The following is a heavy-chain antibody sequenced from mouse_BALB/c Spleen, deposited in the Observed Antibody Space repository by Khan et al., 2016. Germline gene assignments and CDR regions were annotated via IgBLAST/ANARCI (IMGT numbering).Heavy chain of an antibody. V-gene: IGHV5-12-2*01. CDR2: ISNGGGST. CDR3: AKHKLATVVFDY. CDR1: GFTFSSYT. J-gene: IGHJ2*01. D-gene: IGHD1-1*01. Sequence: EVELVESGGGLVQPGGSLKLSCAASGFTFSSYTMSWVRQTPEKRLEWVAYISNGGGSTYYPDTVKGRFTISRDNAKNTLYLQMRSLKSEDTAMYYCAKHKLATVVFDYWGQGTTLTVSS.